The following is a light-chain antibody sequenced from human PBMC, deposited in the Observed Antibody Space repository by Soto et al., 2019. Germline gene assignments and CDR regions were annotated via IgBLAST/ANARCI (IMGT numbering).Light chain of an antibody. J-gene: IGKJ2*01. CDR2: GTS. CDR1: QSVDSSY. CDR3: QQYGSSLFT. Sequence: ENVLTQSPGTLSLSPGERATLSCRASQSVDSSYLAWYQQKPGQAPRLLIYGTSSRATGIPDRFSGSGSGNDFTLTINRLETEDFAVYYCQQYGSSLFTFGQGTKLEIK. V-gene: IGKV3-20*01.